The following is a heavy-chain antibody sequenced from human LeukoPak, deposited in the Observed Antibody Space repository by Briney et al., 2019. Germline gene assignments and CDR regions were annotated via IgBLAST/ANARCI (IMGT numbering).Heavy chain of an antibody. V-gene: IGHV1-46*01. CDR2: INPSGGST. D-gene: IGHD3-22*01. Sequence: ASVKVSCKASGYTFTSYYMHWVRQAPGQGLEWMGIINPSGGSTSYAQKFQGRVSMTRDTSTSTVYMELSSLRSEDTAVYYCAKSMFGNYDSSGSPYYYYYYGMDVWGQGTTVTVSS. CDR1: GYTFTSYY. J-gene: IGHJ6*02. CDR3: AKSMFGNYDSSGSPYYYYYYGMDV.